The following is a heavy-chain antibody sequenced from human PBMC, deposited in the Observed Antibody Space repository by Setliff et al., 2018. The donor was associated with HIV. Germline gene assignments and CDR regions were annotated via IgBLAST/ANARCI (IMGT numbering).Heavy chain of an antibody. J-gene: IGHJ4*02. V-gene: IGHV1-3*03. CDR2: ISVGNGDS. D-gene: IGHD1-1*01. CDR3: VSPMFYDGTVV. CDR1: GYTLTNYG. Sequence: ASVKVSCKASGYTLTNYGISWVRQAPGQRPEWMGRISVGNGDSKYSLASQDRVSITKDTSAHTAYMELTRLRSEDTAVYYCVSPMFYDGTVVWGQGTLVTVSS.